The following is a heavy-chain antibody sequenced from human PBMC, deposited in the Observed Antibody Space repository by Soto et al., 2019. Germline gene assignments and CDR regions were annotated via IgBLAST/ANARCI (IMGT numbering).Heavy chain of an antibody. Sequence: SQTMSLTCDVSARSISSSNTCSCVRQPPGKGLEWIGEIYHSGSTNYNPALKSRVTISVDKSKNQFSLKLSSVTAADTAVYFCSRDYYDSSGYPDNDAFDIWGQGTMVTVSS. D-gene: IGHD3-22*01. CDR2: IYHSGST. CDR1: ARSISSSNT. J-gene: IGHJ3*02. CDR3: SRDYYDSSGYPDNDAFDI. V-gene: IGHV4-4*02.